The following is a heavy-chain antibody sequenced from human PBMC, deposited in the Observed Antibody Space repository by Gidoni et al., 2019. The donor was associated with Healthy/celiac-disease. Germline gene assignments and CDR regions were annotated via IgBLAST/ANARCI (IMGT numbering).Heavy chain of an antibody. J-gene: IGHJ6*02. V-gene: IGHV1-69*01. CDR3: ATWPGVPAAREGGMDV. CDR2: IIPIFGTA. CDR1: GGTFSSYA. D-gene: IGHD2-2*01. Sequence: QAQLVQSGAEVKTPGSSGKVSGKDSGGTFSSYAISWVRQAPGQGLEWMGWIIPIFGTANYAQKFQGRVTITADESTSTAYIELSSLRSEDTAVYYCATWPGVPAAREGGMDVWGQGTTVTVSS.